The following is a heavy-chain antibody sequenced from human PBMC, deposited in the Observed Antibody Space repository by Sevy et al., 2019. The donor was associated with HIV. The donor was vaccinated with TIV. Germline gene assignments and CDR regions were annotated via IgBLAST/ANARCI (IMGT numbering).Heavy chain of an antibody. D-gene: IGHD1-26*01. CDR1: GGSISSYY. CDR2: IYYSGST. CDR3: ARDTGELLRGYYYYYMDV. V-gene: IGHV4-59*01. J-gene: IGHJ6*03. Sequence: SETLSLTCTVSGGSISSYYWSWIRQPPGKGLEWIGYIYYSGSTNYNPSLKSRVTISVDTSKNQFSLKLSSVTAADTAVYYCARDTGELLRGYYYYYMDVWGKRTTVTVSS.